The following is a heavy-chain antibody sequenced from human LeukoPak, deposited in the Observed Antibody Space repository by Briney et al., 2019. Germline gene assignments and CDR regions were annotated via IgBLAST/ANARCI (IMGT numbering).Heavy chain of an antibody. CDR3: AKTRVLRGKYNWNDAVFDY. J-gene: IGHJ4*02. D-gene: IGHD1-1*01. V-gene: IGHV3-23*01. CDR2: ISGSGGST. CDR1: GFAFSGFA. Sequence: VMLGGSLRLSCSASGFAFSGFAMGWVRQAPGKGLEWVSAISGSGGSTYYADSVKGRFTISRDNSKNTLYLQMNSLRAEDTAVYYCAKTRVLRGKYNWNDAVFDYWGQGTLVTVSS.